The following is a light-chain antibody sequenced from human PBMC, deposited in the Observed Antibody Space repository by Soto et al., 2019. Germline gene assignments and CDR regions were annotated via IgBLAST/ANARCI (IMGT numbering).Light chain of an antibody. V-gene: IGLV2-14*03. J-gene: IGLJ1*01. CDR3: SSYTSSRTPYV. Sequence: QSDLTHPASVSGSPGQSIAISCTGTTIDVGYYNHVSWYQHRPGKAPKLMIYDVSNRPSGVSDRFSGSKSGNTASLTISGLQTEDEADYYCSSYTSSRTPYVFGTGTKVTVL. CDR1: TIDVGYYNH. CDR2: DVS.